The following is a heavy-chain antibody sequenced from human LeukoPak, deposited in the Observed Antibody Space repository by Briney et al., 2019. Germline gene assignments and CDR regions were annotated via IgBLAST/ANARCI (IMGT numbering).Heavy chain of an antibody. D-gene: IGHD4-17*01. J-gene: IGHJ4*02. CDR3: AKVRGMTTVILRHFDY. Sequence: GGSLRLSYAASGFTFSGYAMSWVRQAPGKGLEWVSVLSGSGGSTYYADSVKGRFTISRDNSKNTLFLQMNSLRAEDTAIYYCAKVRGMTTVILRHFDYWGQGTLVTVSS. V-gene: IGHV3-23*01. CDR1: GFTFSGYA. CDR2: LSGSGGST.